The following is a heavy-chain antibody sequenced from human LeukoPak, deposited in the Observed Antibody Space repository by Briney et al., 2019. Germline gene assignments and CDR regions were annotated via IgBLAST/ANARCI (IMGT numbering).Heavy chain of an antibody. V-gene: IGHV4-31*03. CDR1: AGSITSGGYY. CDR3: ARDVGRGYDILTGYDGRAFDI. Sequence: SETLSLTCTVSAGSITSGGYYWSWIRQHPGKGLEWIGYIYYSGCTYYNPSLKSRAAISVDTSKNQFSLKLSSVTAADTAVYYCARDVGRGYDILTGYDGRAFDIWGQGTMVTFSS. J-gene: IGHJ3*02. CDR2: IYYSGCT. D-gene: IGHD3-9*01.